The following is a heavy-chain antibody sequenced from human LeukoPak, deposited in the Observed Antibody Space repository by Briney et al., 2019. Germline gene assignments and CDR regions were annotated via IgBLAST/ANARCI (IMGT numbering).Heavy chain of an antibody. V-gene: IGHV3-53*01. CDR1: GFTFSSYA. Sequence: GGSLRLSCAASGFTFSSYAMHWVRQAPGKGLEWVSVIYSGGSTYYADSVKGRFTISRDNSKSTLYLQMNSLRAEDTAVYYCARADSGYDLGFDYWGQGTLVTVSS. D-gene: IGHD5-12*01. CDR2: IYSGGST. J-gene: IGHJ4*02. CDR3: ARADSGYDLGFDY.